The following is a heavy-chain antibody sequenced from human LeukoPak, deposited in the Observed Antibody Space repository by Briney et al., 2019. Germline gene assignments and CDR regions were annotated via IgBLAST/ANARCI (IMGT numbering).Heavy chain of an antibody. CDR1: GYTFSNYV. CDR2: MNPNSGDI. V-gene: IGHV1-8*01. D-gene: IGHD3-10*01. J-gene: IGHJ5*02. Sequence: ASVKVSCKASGYTFSNYVINWVRQATGQGLEWMGWMNPNSGDIGYAQKFQGRVTMTWNTSISTAYMELSSLRSEDTAVYYCARPKPMARGRWFDPWGQGTLVTVSS. CDR3: ARPKPMARGRWFDP.